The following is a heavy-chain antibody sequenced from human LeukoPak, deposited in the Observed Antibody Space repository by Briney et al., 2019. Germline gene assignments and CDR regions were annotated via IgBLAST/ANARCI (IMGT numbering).Heavy chain of an antibody. CDR2: IYHSGST. J-gene: IGHJ4*02. CDR3: ARLGYSYGYIDY. CDR1: GGSISSNNW. D-gene: IGHD5-18*01. V-gene: IGHV4-4*02. Sequence: TSGTLSLTCAVSGGSISSNNWWSWVRQPPGKGLEWIGEIYHSGSTNYNPSLKSRVTISVDKSKNQFSLKLSSVTAADTAVYYCARLGYSYGYIDYWGQGTLVTVSS.